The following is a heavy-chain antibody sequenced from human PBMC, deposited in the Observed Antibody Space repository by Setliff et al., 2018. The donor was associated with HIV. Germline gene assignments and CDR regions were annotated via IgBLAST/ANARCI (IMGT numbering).Heavy chain of an antibody. CDR2: ISGSGAST. CDR1: GFTFSKCP. D-gene: IGHD3-9*01. J-gene: IGHJ4*02. Sequence: PGGSLRLSCAASGFTFSKCPMNWVRQAPGKGLEWVSTISGSGASTFYADSVKGRFTISRDNSKNTLYLQMNSVRPEDTAIYFCARNRDILSDCYVDFDYWGQGTLVTVSS. V-gene: IGHV3-23*01. CDR3: ARNRDILSDCYVDFDY.